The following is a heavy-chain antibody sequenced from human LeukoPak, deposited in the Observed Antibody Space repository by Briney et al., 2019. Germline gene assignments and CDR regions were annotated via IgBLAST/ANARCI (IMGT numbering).Heavy chain of an antibody. D-gene: IGHD3-10*01. V-gene: IGHV4-61*02. CDR2: IYTSGST. J-gene: IGHJ4*02. Sequence: SETLSLTCTVSGGSISSGSYYWSWIRQPAGKGLEWIGRIYTSGSTNYNPSLKSRVTISVDTSKNQFSLKLSSVTAADTALYYCAAGGDEFAYWGQGTLVTVSS. CDR1: GGSISSGSYY. CDR3: AAGGDEFAY.